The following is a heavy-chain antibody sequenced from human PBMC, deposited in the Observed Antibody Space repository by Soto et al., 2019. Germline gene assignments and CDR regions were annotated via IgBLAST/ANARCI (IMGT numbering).Heavy chain of an antibody. CDR3: ATAGTKIDYYYYGMDV. V-gene: IGHV1-69*05. J-gene: IGHJ6*02. CDR2: IIPIFGTA. Sequence: SVKVSCKASGGTFSSYAISWVRQAPGQGLEWMGGIIPIFGTANYAQKFQGWVTMTRDTSISTAYMELSRLRSDDTAVYYCATAGTKIDYYYYGMDVWGQGTTVTVSS. D-gene: IGHD6-13*01. CDR1: GGTFSSYA.